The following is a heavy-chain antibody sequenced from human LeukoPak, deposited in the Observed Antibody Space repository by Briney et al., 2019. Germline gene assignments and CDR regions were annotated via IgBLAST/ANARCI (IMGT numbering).Heavy chain of an antibody. Sequence: GGSLRLSCAASGFTVSSNYMSWVRQAPGKGLEWVSVIYSGGSTYYADSVKGRFTISRDNSKNTLHLQMNSLRAEDTAVYYCARSLAAAGPYYYYYYMDVWGKGTTVTVSS. CDR2: IYSGGST. CDR3: ARSLAAAGPYYYYYYMDV. CDR1: GFTVSSNY. J-gene: IGHJ6*03. D-gene: IGHD6-13*01. V-gene: IGHV3-53*01.